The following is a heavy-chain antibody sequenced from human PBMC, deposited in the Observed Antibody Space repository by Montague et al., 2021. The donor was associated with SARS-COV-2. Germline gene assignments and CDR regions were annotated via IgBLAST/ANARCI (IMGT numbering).Heavy chain of an antibody. CDR2: ISSSSSYI. CDR3: ARARCIGEYYYGMDF. D-gene: IGHD2-8*01. J-gene: IGHJ6*02. Sequence: SLRLSCAASGFTFSSYRMNWVRQAPGKGLEWVSSISSSSSYIYYADSVKGRFTISRDNAKNSLYLQMNSLRAEDTAVYYCARARCIGEYYYGMDFWGQGTTVTVSS. CDR1: GFTFSSYR. V-gene: IGHV3-21*01.